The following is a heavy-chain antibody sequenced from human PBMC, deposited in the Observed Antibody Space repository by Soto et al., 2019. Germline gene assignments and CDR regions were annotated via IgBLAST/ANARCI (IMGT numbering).Heavy chain of an antibody. CDR3: ARSEATGLDY. CDR1: GGSMSSSNW. J-gene: IGHJ4*02. Sequence: QVQLQESGPGLVKPSGTLSLTCTVSGGSMSSSNWWNWVRQSPGKGLEWIGEAHHSGRTNYNPSLKSRVTISGDKSKNHFSLKLSSVTAADTAVYYCARSEATGLDYWGQGTLVTVSS. D-gene: IGHD1-26*01. V-gene: IGHV4-4*02. CDR2: AHHSGRT.